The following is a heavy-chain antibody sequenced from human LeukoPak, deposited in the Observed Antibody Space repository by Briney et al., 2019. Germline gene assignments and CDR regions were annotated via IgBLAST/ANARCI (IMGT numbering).Heavy chain of an antibody. CDR1: GYSFINYG. J-gene: IGHJ4*02. D-gene: IGHD1-20*01. Sequence: ASVTVSCKTSGYSFINYGIRWVRQAAGQGREWMGWIIPYHANTNYAQMFQRRVTMTTDASTSTAYMELRSLRSADTAVYYCARDIAYHWNPERGYYFDNWGQGTLVTVSS. V-gene: IGHV1-18*01. CDR2: IIPYHANT. CDR3: ARDIAYHWNPERGYYFDN.